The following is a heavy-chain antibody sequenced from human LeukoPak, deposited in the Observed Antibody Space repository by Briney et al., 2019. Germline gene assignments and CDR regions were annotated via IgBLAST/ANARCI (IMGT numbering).Heavy chain of an antibody. D-gene: IGHD6-19*01. CDR1: GFTFSSYG. CDR2: IRYDGSNK. J-gene: IGHJ4*02. Sequence: GGSLRLSCAASGFTFSSYGMHWVRHAPGKGLEWVAFIRYDGSNKYYADSVKGRFTISRDNSKNTLYLQMNSLRAEDTAVYYCAKDQGVYSSGWTFDYWGQGTLVTVSS. V-gene: IGHV3-30*02. CDR3: AKDQGVYSSGWTFDY.